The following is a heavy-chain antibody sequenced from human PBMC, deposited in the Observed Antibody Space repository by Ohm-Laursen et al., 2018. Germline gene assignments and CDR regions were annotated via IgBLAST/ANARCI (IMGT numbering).Heavy chain of an antibody. D-gene: IGHD3-10*01. CDR2: IKQDGSEK. V-gene: IGHV3-7*01. CDR1: GFTFSNYY. CDR3: ARYYGSGRYYYYGMDV. J-gene: IGHJ6*02. Sequence: SLRLSCAASGFTFSNYYMNWVRQAPGKGLEWVANIKQDGSEKYYVDSVKGRFTISRDNAKNSLYLQMNSLRAEDTAVYYCARYYGSGRYYYYGMDVWGQGTTVTVSS.